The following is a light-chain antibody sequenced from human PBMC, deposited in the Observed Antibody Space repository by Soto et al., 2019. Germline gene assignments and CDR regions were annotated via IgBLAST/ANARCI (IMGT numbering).Light chain of an antibody. V-gene: IGLV1-44*01. CDR2: TNN. J-gene: IGLJ2*01. CDR1: SSNIGNNP. Sequence: QSVLTQPPSASGTPGQRVTISCSGSSSNIGNNPVHWYQQLPRTAPKLLIYTNNQRPSGVPDRFSGSKSGTSASLAISVRQSEYEADYYCAAWDDSLRGLVFGGGTKLTVL. CDR3: AAWDDSLRGLV.